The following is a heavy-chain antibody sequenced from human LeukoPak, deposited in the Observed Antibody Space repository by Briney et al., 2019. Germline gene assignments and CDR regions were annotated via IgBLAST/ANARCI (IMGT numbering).Heavy chain of an antibody. CDR2: ISSSSSYI. J-gene: IGHJ4*02. Sequence: PGGSLRLSCAASGFTFSSYSMNWVRQAPGKGLEWVSSISSSSSYIYYADSVKGRFTISRDNAKNSLYLQMTSLRAEDTAVYYCAKTYVDTTFFDSWGQGTRVTVSS. CDR3: AKTYVDTTFFDS. D-gene: IGHD5-18*01. CDR1: GFTFSSYS. V-gene: IGHV3-21*04.